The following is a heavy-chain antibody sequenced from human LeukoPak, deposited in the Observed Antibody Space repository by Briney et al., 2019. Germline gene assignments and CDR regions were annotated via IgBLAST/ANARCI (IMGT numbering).Heavy chain of an antibody. Sequence: PGGSLRLSCAASGFTFSSYSMNWVRQAPGKGLEWVSSISSSSSYIYYADSVKGRFTISRDNAKNSLYLQMNSLRAEDTAVYYCATGNYYDSSGFMNWGQGTLVTVSS. CDR3: ATGNYYDSSGFMN. CDR2: ISSSSSYI. V-gene: IGHV3-21*01. J-gene: IGHJ4*02. CDR1: GFTFSSYS. D-gene: IGHD3-22*01.